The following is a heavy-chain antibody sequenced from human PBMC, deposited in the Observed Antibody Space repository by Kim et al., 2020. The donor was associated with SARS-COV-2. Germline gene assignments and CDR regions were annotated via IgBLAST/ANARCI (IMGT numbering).Heavy chain of an antibody. J-gene: IGHJ4*02. Sequence: GGSLRLSCAASGFTFSSYAMSWVRQAPGKGLEWVSAISGSGGSTYYADSVKGRFTISRDNSKNTLYLQMNSLRAEDTAVYYCAKETGGNYYDSSGYPNDYWGQGTLVTVSS. CDR1: GFTFSSYA. CDR2: ISGSGGST. CDR3: AKETGGNYYDSSGYPNDY. V-gene: IGHV3-23*01. D-gene: IGHD3-22*01.